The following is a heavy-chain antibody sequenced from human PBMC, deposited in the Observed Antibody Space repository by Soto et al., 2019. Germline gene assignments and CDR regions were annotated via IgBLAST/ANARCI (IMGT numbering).Heavy chain of an antibody. Sequence: SETLSLTCAVSGGSISSSNWWSWVRQPPGKGLEWIGETYHSGSTNYNPSLKSRVTISVDKSKNQFSLKLSSVTAADTAVYYCARVDYYDSSGYYRYNWFDPWGQGTLVTVSS. D-gene: IGHD3-22*01. J-gene: IGHJ5*02. CDR3: ARVDYYDSSGYYRYNWFDP. CDR2: TYHSGST. V-gene: IGHV4-4*02. CDR1: GGSISSSNW.